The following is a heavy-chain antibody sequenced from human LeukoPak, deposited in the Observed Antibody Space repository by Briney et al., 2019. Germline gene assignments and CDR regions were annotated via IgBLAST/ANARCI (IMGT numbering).Heavy chain of an antibody. CDR2: MNPNSSNK. D-gene: IGHD1-26*01. J-gene: IGHJ5*02. Sequence: ASVKVSCKASGYTFTSYDINWVRQATGQGLEWMGWMNPNSSNKGYAQKLQGRVTMTRNTSISTAYMELSSLRSEDTAVYYCASGGSYYGWFDPWGQGTLVTVSS. CDR3: ASGGSYYGWFDP. V-gene: IGHV1-8*01. CDR1: GYTFTSYD.